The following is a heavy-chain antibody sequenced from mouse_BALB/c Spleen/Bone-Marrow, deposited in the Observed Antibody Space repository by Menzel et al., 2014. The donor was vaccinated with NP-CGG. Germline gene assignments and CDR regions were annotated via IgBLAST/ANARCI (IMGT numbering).Heavy chain of an antibody. V-gene: IGHV1S81*02. CDR1: GYTFTSYY. Sequence: VQLVESGAELVKPGASVKLSCKASGYTFTSYYMYWVKQRPGQGLEWIGEINPSNGGTNFNEKFKSKATLTVGKSSSTAYMQLSSLTSEDSAVYYCTRREYYRYDRAMDYWGQGTSVTVSS. CDR2: INPSNGGT. J-gene: IGHJ4*01. CDR3: TRREYYRYDRAMDY. D-gene: IGHD2-14*01.